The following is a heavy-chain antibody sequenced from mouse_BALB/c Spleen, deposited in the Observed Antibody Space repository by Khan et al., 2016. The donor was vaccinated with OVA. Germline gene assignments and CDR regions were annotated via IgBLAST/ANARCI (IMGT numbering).Heavy chain of an antibody. D-gene: IGHD1-1*01. CDR2: IRNKAKDYTT. V-gene: IGHV7-3*02. CDR3: ARETVVDVYWYLDV. J-gene: IGHJ1*01. Sequence: EVELVESGGGLVQPGGSLRLSCATSGFTFTDYYISWVRQPPGKSLEWLGFIRNKAKDYTTEYSAPVEGRFTISRDNSQSIVYLQMNTPRSEDSATYYCARETVVDVYWYLDVWGAGTTVTVSS. CDR1: GFTFTDYY.